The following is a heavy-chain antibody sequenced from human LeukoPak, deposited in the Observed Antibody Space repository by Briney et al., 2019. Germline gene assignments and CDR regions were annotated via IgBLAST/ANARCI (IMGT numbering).Heavy chain of an antibody. D-gene: IGHD5-18*01. CDR2: VKGDGRTT. V-gene: IGHV3-74*01. J-gene: IGHJ4*02. CDR1: GLTFSDFW. Sequence: GGSLRLSCAASGLTFSDFWMHWVRQPPGKGLVWVALVKGDGRTTIYADSVKGRFTISRDNAKNTLYLQKNSLRADDSGVYYCATGHSYGYDYWGQGVLVTVSS. CDR3: ATGHSYGYDY.